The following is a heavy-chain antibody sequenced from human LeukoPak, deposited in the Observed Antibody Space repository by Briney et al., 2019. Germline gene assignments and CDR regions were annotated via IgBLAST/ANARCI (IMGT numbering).Heavy chain of an antibody. V-gene: IGHV1-69*13. Sequence: SVKVSCKASGYTFTSYDINWVRQAPGQGLEWMGGIIPIFGTANYAQKFQGRVTITADESTSTAYMELSSLRSEDTAVYYCARDHSSYDSSGYHWGQGTLVTVSS. CDR2: IIPIFGTA. D-gene: IGHD3-22*01. CDR3: ARDHSSYDSSGYH. J-gene: IGHJ4*02. CDR1: GYTFTSYD.